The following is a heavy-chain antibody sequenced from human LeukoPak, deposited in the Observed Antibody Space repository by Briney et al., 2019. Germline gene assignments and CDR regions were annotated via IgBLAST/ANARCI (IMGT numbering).Heavy chain of an antibody. J-gene: IGHJ6*02. V-gene: IGHV1-18*01. CDR3: ARETYSSSWYSYYYYGMDV. CDR2: ISAYNGNT. Sequence: GASVKVSCKASGYTFTSYGISWVRQAPGQGLEWMGWISAYNGNTNYAQKLQSRVTMTTDTSTSTAYMELRSLRSDDTAVYYCARETYSSSWYSYYYYGMDVWGQGTTVTVSS. CDR1: GYTFTSYG. D-gene: IGHD6-13*01.